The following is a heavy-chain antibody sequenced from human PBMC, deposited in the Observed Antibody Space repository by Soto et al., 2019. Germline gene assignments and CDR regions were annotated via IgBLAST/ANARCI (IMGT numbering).Heavy chain of an antibody. D-gene: IGHD3-16*01. CDR3: TRGADGFDY. J-gene: IGHJ4*02. Sequence: EVHLVESGGDLVQPGGSLRLSCAASGFTFSSYDFHWVRQATGKGLEWVSGIGTAGDTYYAGSVKGRFIMSRENAKNSLYLQMNSLRVGDTAVYYFTRGADGFDYWGQGTLVTVSS. CDR1: GFTFSSYD. V-gene: IGHV3-13*01. CDR2: IGTAGDT.